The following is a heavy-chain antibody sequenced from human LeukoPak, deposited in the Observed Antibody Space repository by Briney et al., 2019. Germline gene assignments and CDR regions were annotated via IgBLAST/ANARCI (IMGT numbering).Heavy chain of an antibody. J-gene: IGHJ5*02. Sequence: ASVKVSCKASGYTFTSYAMHWVRQAPGQRLEWMGWINAGNDNTKYSQKFQGRVTITRDTSASTAYMELSSLRSEDAAVYYCARGAVRGVIPKNWFDPWGQGTLVTVSS. CDR3: ARGAVRGVIPKNWFDP. D-gene: IGHD3-10*01. V-gene: IGHV1-3*01. CDR2: INAGNDNT. CDR1: GYTFTSYA.